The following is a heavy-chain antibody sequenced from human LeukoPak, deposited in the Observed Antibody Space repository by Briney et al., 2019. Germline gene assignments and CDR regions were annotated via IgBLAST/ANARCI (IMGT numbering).Heavy chain of an antibody. Sequence: SETLSLTCTVSGGSISGYYWSWIWQPPGKGLEWIGYISYSGSTNYNASLKSRVSISVDTSKNQFSLRLSSVTAADTAVYYCARGLSGYSYGYYFDYWGQGTLFTVSS. CDR2: ISYSGST. CDR3: ARGLSGYSYGYYFDY. D-gene: IGHD5-18*01. CDR1: GGSISGYY. J-gene: IGHJ4*02. V-gene: IGHV4-59*01.